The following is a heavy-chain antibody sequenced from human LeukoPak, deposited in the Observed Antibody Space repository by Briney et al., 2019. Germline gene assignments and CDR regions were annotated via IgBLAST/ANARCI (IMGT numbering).Heavy chain of an antibody. D-gene: IGHD2-2*01. Sequence: GGSLRLSCAASGYTFSSYEMNWVRQAPGEGLEWVSYISSSGSNIYYADSAKGRFTISRDNAKNSLYLQMNSLRAEDTAVYYCARDLLDQLLRPVGYYYGMDVWGKGTTVTVSS. CDR3: ARDLLDQLLRPVGYYYGMDV. CDR1: GYTFSSYE. CDR2: ISSSGSNI. J-gene: IGHJ6*04. V-gene: IGHV3-48*03.